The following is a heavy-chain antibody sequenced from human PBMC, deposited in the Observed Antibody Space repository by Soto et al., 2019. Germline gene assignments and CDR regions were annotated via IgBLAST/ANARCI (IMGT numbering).Heavy chain of an antibody. CDR1: GFTFSNYW. CDR2: INTDGSIT. J-gene: IGHJ5*02. V-gene: IGHV3-74*01. D-gene: IGHD6-13*01. CDR3: ARAAAGPNWFDP. Sequence: GGSLRLSCAASGFTFSNYWMHWVRQAPGKGLVWVSRINTDGSITTYADSVKGRFTISRDNAKNTLSLQMNSLRAEDTAVYYCARAAAGPNWFDPWGQGTL.